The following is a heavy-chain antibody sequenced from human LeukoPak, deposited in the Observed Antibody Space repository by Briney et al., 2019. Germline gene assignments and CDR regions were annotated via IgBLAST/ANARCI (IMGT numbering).Heavy chain of an antibody. J-gene: IGHJ4*02. CDR1: GGSISSYY. CDR3: ARGGLDYGDYCLGY. V-gene: IGHV4-4*07. Sequence: PSETLSLTCTVSGGSISSYYWSWIRQPAGKGLEWIGRIYTSGSTNYNPSLKSRVTMSVDTSKNQFSLKLSSVTAADTAVYYCARGGLDYGDYCLGYCGQGTLVTVSS. CDR2: IYTSGST. D-gene: IGHD4-17*01.